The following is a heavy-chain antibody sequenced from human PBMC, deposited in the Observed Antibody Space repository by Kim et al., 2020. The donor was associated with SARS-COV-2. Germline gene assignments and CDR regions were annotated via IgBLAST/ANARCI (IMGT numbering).Heavy chain of an antibody. CDR2: IRSSGSTI. J-gene: IGHJ4*02. CDR3: ATGGGRPLPAYCSSTSCYMHYFDY. D-gene: IGHD2-2*02. Sequence: GGSLRLSCAASGFTFSSYEMNWVRQAPGKGLEWVSYIRSSGSTIYYADSVKGRFTISRDNAKNSLYLQMNSLRAEDTAVYYCATGGGRPLPAYCSSTSCYMHYFDYWGQGTLVTVSS. V-gene: IGHV3-48*03. CDR1: GFTFSSYE.